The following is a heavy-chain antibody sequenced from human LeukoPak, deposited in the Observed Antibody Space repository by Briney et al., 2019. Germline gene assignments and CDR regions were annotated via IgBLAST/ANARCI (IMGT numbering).Heavy chain of an antibody. J-gene: IGHJ6*03. CDR2: IIPIFGTA. CDR1: GGTFSSYA. V-gene: IGHV1-69*05. D-gene: IGHD6-6*01. Sequence: GASVKVSCKASGGTFSSYAISWVRQAPGQGLEWMGGIIPIFGTANYVQKFQGRVTITTDESTSTAYMELSSLRSEDTAVYYCAVRRPKIAAPLYYYYYMDVWGKGTTVTVSS. CDR3: AVRRPKIAAPLYYYYYMDV.